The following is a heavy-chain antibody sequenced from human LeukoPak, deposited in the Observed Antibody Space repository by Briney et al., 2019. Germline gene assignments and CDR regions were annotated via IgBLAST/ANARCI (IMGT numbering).Heavy chain of an antibody. V-gene: IGHV3-23*01. CDR1: GFTFSSYA. D-gene: IGHD1-26*01. Sequence: GGSLRLSCAASGFTFSSYAMSWVRQAPGKGLEWVSAISGSGGSTYYADSVKGRFTISGDNSKNTLYLQMNSLRAEDTAVYYCAKDPSGSYYRGAFDYWGQGTLVTVSS. CDR3: AKDPSGSYYRGAFDY. CDR2: ISGSGGST. J-gene: IGHJ4*02.